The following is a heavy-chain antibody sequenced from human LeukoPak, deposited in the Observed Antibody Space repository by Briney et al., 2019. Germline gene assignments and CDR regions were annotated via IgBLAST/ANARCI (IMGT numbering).Heavy chain of an antibody. J-gene: IGHJ4*02. CDR1: GFTFSSYA. D-gene: IGHD3-22*01. CDR2: ISGSGGST. Sequence: GGSLRLSCAASGFTFSSYAMSWVRQAPGKGLEWVSAISGSGGSTYYADSVKGRFTISRDNSKNTRYLQMNSLRAEDTAVYYCAKDHYYDSSGYYRDYWGQGTLVTVSS. V-gene: IGHV3-23*01. CDR3: AKDHYYDSSGYYRDY.